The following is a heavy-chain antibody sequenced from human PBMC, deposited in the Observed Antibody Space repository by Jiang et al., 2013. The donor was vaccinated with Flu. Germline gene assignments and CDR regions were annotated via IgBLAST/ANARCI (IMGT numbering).Heavy chain of an antibody. D-gene: IGHD3-9*01. CDR2: IDPSDSYT. V-gene: IGHV5-10-1*01. Sequence: GAEVKKPGESLRISCKGSGYSFTSYWISWVRQMPGKGLEWMGRIDPSDSYTNYSPSFQGHVTISADKSISTAYLQWSSLKASDTAMYYCARHSRDYDILTGYYFDYWGQGTLVTVSS. J-gene: IGHJ4*02. CDR1: GYSFTSYW. CDR3: ARHSRDYDILTGYYFDY.